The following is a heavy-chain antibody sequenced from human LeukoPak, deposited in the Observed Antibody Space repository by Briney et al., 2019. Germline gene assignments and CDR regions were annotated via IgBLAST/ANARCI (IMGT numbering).Heavy chain of an antibody. CDR2: IYTSGST. V-gene: IGHV4-4*07. D-gene: IGHD2-15*01. CDR1: GGSISSYY. CDR3: ASYCSGGSCYYFDY. Sequence: SETLSLTCTVSGGSISSYYWSWIRQPAGKGLEWIGRIYTSGSTNYNPSLKSRVTMSVDTSKNQFSLKLSSVTAADTAVYYCASYCSGGSCYYFDYWGQGTLVTVSS. J-gene: IGHJ4*02.